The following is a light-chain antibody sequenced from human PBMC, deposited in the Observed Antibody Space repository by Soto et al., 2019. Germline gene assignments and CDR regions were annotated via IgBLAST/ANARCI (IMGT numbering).Light chain of an antibody. Sequence: DIQMTQSPSSLSASVGDRVTITCRASQSIANYLNWYQRKPGKAPKLLIYAASSLQSGVPSKFSGSGFGTDFTLTISSLQTEDSATYYCQQNYSPPPITFGQGTRLEIK. J-gene: IGKJ5*01. CDR3: QQNYSPPPIT. V-gene: IGKV1-39*01. CDR2: AAS. CDR1: QSIANY.